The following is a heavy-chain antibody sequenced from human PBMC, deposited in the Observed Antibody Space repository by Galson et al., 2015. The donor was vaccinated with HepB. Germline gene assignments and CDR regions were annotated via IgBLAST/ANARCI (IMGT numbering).Heavy chain of an antibody. D-gene: IGHD2/OR15-2a*01. V-gene: IGHV1-3*01. Sequence: SCKASGYTFTRYTMLWVRQAPGQRLECMGWINAADSNTKYSQRFQGRLTFTRDTSANTAYMELRNLKSEDTAVYYCARVGYFDGNNYHDAFDVWGQGTMVTVSS. CDR2: INAADSNT. CDR1: GYTFTRYT. CDR3: ARVGYFDGNNYHDAFDV. J-gene: IGHJ3*01.